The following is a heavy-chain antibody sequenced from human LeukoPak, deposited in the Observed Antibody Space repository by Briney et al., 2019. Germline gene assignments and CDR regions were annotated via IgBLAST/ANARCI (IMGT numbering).Heavy chain of an antibody. J-gene: IGHJ4*02. CDR1: GFTFTSYS. V-gene: IGHV3-21*01. D-gene: IGHD3-9*01. CDR2: ISNRGDYI. Sequence: PGGSLRLSCSASGFTFTSYSMNWVRQAPGKGLEWVSSISNRGDYIYYADSVKGRFTISRDNAKNSLYLQMDSLRAEDAAVYYCARVALALTGSYYFDFWGQGALVTVAS. CDR3: ARVALALTGSYYFDF.